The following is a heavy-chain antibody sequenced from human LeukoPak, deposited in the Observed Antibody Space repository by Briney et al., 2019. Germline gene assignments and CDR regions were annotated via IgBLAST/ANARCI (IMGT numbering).Heavy chain of an antibody. CDR1: GFTFSDYA. Sequence: GGSLRLSCAASGFTFSDYAMSWVRQAPGKGLEWVSAIRGSGGTTYYTGSAKGRFTISRDNSKNTLYLQMNSLRVEDTAVYYCAKTQRSDSSSYTPYWDYWGQGTLVTVSS. CDR2: IRGSGGTT. J-gene: IGHJ4*02. D-gene: IGHD3-22*01. V-gene: IGHV3-23*01. CDR3: AKTQRSDSSSYTPYWDY.